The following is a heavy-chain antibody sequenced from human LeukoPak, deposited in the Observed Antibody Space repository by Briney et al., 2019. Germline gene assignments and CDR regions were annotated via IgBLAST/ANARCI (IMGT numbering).Heavy chain of an antibody. CDR3: VRSSSWYLWFDP. J-gene: IGHJ5*02. CDR1: GDSFSSNSAA. CDR2: TYYRSKWYN. D-gene: IGHD6-13*01. Sequence: SQTLSLTCAISGDSFSSNSAAWNWIRQSPSRGLEWLGRTYYRSKWYNDYAVSLKSRITINPDTSKNQFSLQLNSVTPEDTAVYYCVRSSSWYLWFDPWGQGTLVTVSS. V-gene: IGHV6-1*01.